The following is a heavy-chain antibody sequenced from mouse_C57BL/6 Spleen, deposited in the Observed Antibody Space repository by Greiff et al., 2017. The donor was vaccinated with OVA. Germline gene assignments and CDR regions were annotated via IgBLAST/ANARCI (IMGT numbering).Heavy chain of an antibody. V-gene: IGHV1-53*01. Sequence: QVQLQQPGTELVKPGASVKLSCKASGYTFTSYWMHWVKQRPGQGLEWIGNINPSNGGTNYNEKFKSKATLTVDKSSSTAYMQLSSLTSEDSAVYYCARHYYGSSPHYYAMDYWGQGTSVTVSS. CDR1: GYTFTSYW. CDR3: ARHYYGSSPHYYAMDY. J-gene: IGHJ4*01. D-gene: IGHD1-1*01. CDR2: INPSNGGT.